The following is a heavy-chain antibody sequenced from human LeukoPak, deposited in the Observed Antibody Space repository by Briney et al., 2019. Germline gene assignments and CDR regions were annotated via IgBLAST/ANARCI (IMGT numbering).Heavy chain of an antibody. V-gene: IGHV4-59*08. CDR3: ARHWDSGYDYDLYYFDY. CDR1: GGSISSYY. CDR2: IYYSGST. Sequence: KASETLSLTCTVSGGSISSYYWSWIRQPPGKGLEWIGYIYYSGSTNYNPSLKSRVTISVDTSKNQFSLKLSSVTAADTAVYYCARHWDSGYDYDLYYFDYWGQGTLVTVSS. D-gene: IGHD5-12*01. J-gene: IGHJ4*02.